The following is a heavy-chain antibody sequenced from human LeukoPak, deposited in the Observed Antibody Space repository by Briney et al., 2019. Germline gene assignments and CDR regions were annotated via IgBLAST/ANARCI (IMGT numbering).Heavy chain of an antibody. CDR1: GGSISSSSYY. CDR2: IYYSGST. Sequence: PSETLSLTCTVSGGSISSSSYYWGWIRQPPGKGLEWIGSIYYSGSTYYNPSLKSRVTISVDTSKNQFSLKLSSVTAADTAVYYCASDSGYDLPLQYWGQGTLVTVSS. CDR3: ASDSGYDLPLQY. J-gene: IGHJ4*02. V-gene: IGHV4-39*07. D-gene: IGHD5-12*01.